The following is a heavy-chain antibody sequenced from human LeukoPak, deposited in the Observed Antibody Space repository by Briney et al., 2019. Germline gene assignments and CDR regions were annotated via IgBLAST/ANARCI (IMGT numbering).Heavy chain of an antibody. J-gene: IGHJ6*03. CDR3: AKDMDAWIPTGRGMDV. CDR1: GFNFDEHA. Sequence: PGRSLRLSCAGFGFNFDEHALHWVRQAPGKGLEWVSGISWDGRSIGYAASVKGRFTISRDNARNSLYLQMNSLRPDGTALYYCAKDMDAWIPTGRGMDVWGKGTTVTVSS. D-gene: IGHD5-18*01. V-gene: IGHV3-9*01. CDR2: ISWDGRSI.